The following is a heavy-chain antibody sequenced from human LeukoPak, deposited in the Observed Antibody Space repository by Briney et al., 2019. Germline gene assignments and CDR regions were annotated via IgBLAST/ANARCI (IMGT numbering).Heavy chain of an antibody. Sequence: GGSLRLSCAASGFTISSYSMNWVRQAPGKGLEWVSSISSSSSYIYYADSVKGRFTISRDNAKNSLYLQMNSLRAEDTAVYYCAREGYSYGSNWFDPWGQGTLVTVSS. J-gene: IGHJ5*02. V-gene: IGHV3-21*01. CDR2: ISSSSSYI. CDR3: AREGYSYGSNWFDP. D-gene: IGHD5-18*01. CDR1: GFTISSYS.